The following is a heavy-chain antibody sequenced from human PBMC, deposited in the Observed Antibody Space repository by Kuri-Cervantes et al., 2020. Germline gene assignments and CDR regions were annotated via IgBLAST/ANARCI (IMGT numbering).Heavy chain of an antibody. CDR1: GYTFTGYY. CDR3: ARGHYDILTGYWH. Sequence: SVKVSCKASGYTFTGYYMHWVRQAPGQGLEWMGGIIPIFGTANYAQKFQGRVTITADESTSTAYMELSSLRSEDTAVYYCARGHYDILTGYWHWGQGTLVTVSS. J-gene: IGHJ4*02. CDR2: IIPIFGTA. D-gene: IGHD3-9*01. V-gene: IGHV1-69*13.